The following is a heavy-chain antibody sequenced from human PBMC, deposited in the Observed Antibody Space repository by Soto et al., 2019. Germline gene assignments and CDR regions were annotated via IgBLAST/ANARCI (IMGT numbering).Heavy chain of an antibody. CDR1: GGTFSSYA. CDR2: IIPIFGTA. V-gene: IGHV1-69*13. D-gene: IGHD2-15*01. Sequence: SVKVSCKASGGTFSSYAISWVRQAPGQGLEWMGGIIPIFGTANYAQKFQGRVTITADESTSTAYMELGSLRSEDTAVYYCASQPLGYCSGGSCYPDWYFDLWGRGTLVTVS. CDR3: ASQPLGYCSGGSCYPDWYFDL. J-gene: IGHJ2*01.